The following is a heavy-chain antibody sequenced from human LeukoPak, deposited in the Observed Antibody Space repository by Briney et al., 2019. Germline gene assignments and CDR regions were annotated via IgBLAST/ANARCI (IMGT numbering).Heavy chain of an antibody. V-gene: IGHV1-2*02. CDR3: ARDPLAGRIGYSSGWYVFNYFDY. CDR2: INPNSGGT. Sequence: ASVKVSCKASGYTFTGYYMHWVRQAPGQGLEWMGWINPNSGGTHYAQKVQGRVTMTRDTSISTAYMELSRLRSDDTAVYYCARDPLAGRIGYSSGWYVFNYFDYWGQGTLVTVSS. J-gene: IGHJ4*02. D-gene: IGHD6-19*01. CDR1: GYTFTGYY.